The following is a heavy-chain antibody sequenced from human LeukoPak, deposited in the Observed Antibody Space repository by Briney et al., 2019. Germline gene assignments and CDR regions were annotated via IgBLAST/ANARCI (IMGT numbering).Heavy chain of an antibody. CDR1: GFTFSSYW. CDR2: IKQDGSEK. J-gene: IGHJ4*02. Sequence: GGSLRLSCAASGFTFSSYWMSWVRQAPGEGLEWVANIKQDGSEKYYVDSVKGRFTISRDNAKNSLYLQMNSLRAEDTAVYYCARDQVGYSSSSGTLDYWGQGTLVTVSS. V-gene: IGHV3-7*01. D-gene: IGHD6-6*01. CDR3: ARDQVGYSSSSGTLDY.